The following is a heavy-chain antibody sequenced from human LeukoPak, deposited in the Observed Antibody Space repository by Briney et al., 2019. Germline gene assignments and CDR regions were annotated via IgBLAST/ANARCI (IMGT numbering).Heavy chain of an antibody. V-gene: IGHV1-46*01. CDR1: GYTFTGYY. J-gene: IGHJ4*02. D-gene: IGHD3-16*01. CDR2: INPSGGST. Sequence: ASVKVSCKASGYTFTGYYMHWVRQAPGQGLEWMGIINPSGGSTSYAQKFQGRVTMTRDMSTSTVYMELSSLRSEDTAVYYCARDLWGEYSYWGQGTLVTVSS. CDR3: ARDLWGEYSY.